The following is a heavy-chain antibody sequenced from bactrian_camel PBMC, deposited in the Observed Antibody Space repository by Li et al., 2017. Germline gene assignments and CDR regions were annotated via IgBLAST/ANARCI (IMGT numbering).Heavy chain of an antibody. Sequence: HVQLVESGGGSVQAGGALRLSCVASGYTLPMNMGWFRRLPGQEREGVAVIAGDGRINYADSVKGRFTISRDGAKNIIALQMDSLKPEDTATYYCAADLVTGEPSLVEREYYYWGQGTQVTVS. CDR1: GYTLPMN. D-gene: IGHD7*01. CDR2: IAGDGRI. V-gene: IGHV3S53*01. CDR3: AADLVTGEPSLVEREYYY. J-gene: IGHJ4*01.